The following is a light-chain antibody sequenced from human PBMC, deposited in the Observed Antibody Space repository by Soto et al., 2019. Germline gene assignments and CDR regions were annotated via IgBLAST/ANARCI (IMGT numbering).Light chain of an antibody. J-gene: IGKJ4*01. V-gene: IGKV3-15*01. CDR1: QSVSSN. CDR3: QQYNNWPRAT. CDR2: GAS. Sequence: EIVMTHSPATLSVSPGERATLSCRARQSVSSNLAWYQQKPGQAPRLLIYGASTRATGIPARFSGSGSGTEFTLTIRSLQSEDFAVYYCQQYNNWPRATFGGGTKVDIK.